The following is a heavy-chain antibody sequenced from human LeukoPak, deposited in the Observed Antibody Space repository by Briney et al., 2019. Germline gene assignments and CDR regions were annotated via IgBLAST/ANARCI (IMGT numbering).Heavy chain of an antibody. Sequence: SETLSLTCAVYGGSCDDYYCSWIRQPPGKGLEWIGEIHPSGVLYYSSSLMSRVTISIDTSKSQFSLTLTSVTAADTAFYYCARGRDRSKAGDHWGQGSLVTASS. CDR1: GGSCDDYY. D-gene: IGHD5-24*01. CDR3: ARGRDRSKAGDH. J-gene: IGHJ4*02. CDR2: IHPSGVL. V-gene: IGHV4-34*01.